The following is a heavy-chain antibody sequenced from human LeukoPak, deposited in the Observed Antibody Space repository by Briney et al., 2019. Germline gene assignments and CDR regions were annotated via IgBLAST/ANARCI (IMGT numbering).Heavy chain of an antibody. CDR2: IYPTGNT. V-gene: IGHV4-4*07. CDR3: ARLKFYDSTGYSPGYYMDV. CDR1: GGAIISYY. J-gene: IGHJ6*03. Sequence: PSETLSLTCSVSGGAIISYYWSWLRQPAGKGPEWIGRIYPTGNTDYNPSLKTRVTMSTDLSKKLFSLRLRSLTAADTAVYYCARLKFYDSTGYSPGYYMDVWGKGTAVTVSS. D-gene: IGHD2-21*01.